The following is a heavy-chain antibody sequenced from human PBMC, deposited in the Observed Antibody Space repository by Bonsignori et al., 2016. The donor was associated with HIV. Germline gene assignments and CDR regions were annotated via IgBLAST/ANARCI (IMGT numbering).Heavy chain of an antibody. D-gene: IGHD3-10*01. J-gene: IGHJ5*02. CDR2: IKQDGSEK. CDR3: ARGAGVVRGVNNWFDP. Sequence: WIRQPPGKGLEWVANIKQDGSEKYYVDSVKGRFTISRDNAKNSLYLQMNSLRAEDTAVYYCARGAGVVRGVNNWFDPWGQGTLVTVSS. V-gene: IGHV3-7*03.